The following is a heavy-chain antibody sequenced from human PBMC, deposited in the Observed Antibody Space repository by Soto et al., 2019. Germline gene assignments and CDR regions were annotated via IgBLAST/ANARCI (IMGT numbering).Heavy chain of an antibody. CDR3: ARGLDCGGDCSAY. V-gene: IGHV3-21*01. CDR1: GFTFSSYS. D-gene: IGHD2-21*02. Sequence: GGSLRLSCAASGFTFSSYSMNWVRQAPGKGLEWVSSISSSSSYIYYADSVKGRFTISRDNAKNSLYLQMNSLRAEDTAVYYCARGLDCGGDCSAYWGQGTLVTVSS. CDR2: ISSSSSYI. J-gene: IGHJ4*02.